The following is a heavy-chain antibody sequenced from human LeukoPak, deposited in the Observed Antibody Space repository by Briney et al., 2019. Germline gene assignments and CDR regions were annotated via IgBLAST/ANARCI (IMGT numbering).Heavy chain of an antibody. CDR1: GYTFISYG. J-gene: IGHJ5*02. V-gene: IGHV1-18*01. Sequence: ASVKVSCKASGYTFISYGISWVRQAPGQGLEWMGWISAYNGNTNYAQKLQGRVTMTTDTSTSTAYMELSSLRSEDTAVYYCARDRGEGLFDPWGQGTLVTVSS. D-gene: IGHD2-21*01. CDR2: ISAYNGNT. CDR3: ARDRGEGLFDP.